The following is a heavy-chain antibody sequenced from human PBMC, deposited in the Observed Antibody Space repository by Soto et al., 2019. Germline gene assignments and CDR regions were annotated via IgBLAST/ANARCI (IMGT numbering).Heavy chain of an antibody. CDR3: ARRGYDSSGYPYYYGMDV. J-gene: IGHJ6*02. CDR2: VHYSGNT. Sequence: SETLSLTCTVSGYSISSGYHWAWIRQPPGKGLEWLGSVHYSGNTYYNPSLKSRVTISVDTSKNQFSLKLSSVTAADTAVYYCARRGYDSSGYPYYYGMDVWGQGTTVTVSS. V-gene: IGHV4-38-2*02. D-gene: IGHD3-22*01. CDR1: GYSISSGYH.